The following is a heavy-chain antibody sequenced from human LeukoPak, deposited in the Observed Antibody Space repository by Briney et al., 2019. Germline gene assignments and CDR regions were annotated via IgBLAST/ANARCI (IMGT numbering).Heavy chain of an antibody. CDR3: ARSLNSSPPFDY. D-gene: IGHD6-13*01. CDR2: IYHSGST. Sequence: PSETLSLTCTVSGYSISSGYYWGWIRQPPGKGLEWIGSIYHSGSTYYNPSLKSRVTISIDTSKNQFSLKLSSVTAADTAVYYCARSLNSSPPFDYWGQGTLVTVSS. V-gene: IGHV4-38-2*02. CDR1: GYSISSGYY. J-gene: IGHJ4*02.